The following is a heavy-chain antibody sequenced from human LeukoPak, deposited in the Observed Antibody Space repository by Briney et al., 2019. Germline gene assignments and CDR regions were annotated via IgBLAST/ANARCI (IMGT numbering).Heavy chain of an antibody. CDR1: GYTFTSYG. CDR3: ARPDRRGYSYGYAFDY. Sequence: ASVKVSCKASGYTFTSYGISWVRQAPGQGLEWMGWISAYNGNTNYAQKLQGRVTMTTDTSTSTAYMELSRLRSDDTAVYYCARPDRRGYSYGYAFDYWGQGTLVTVSS. V-gene: IGHV1-18*01. D-gene: IGHD5-18*01. J-gene: IGHJ4*02. CDR2: ISAYNGNT.